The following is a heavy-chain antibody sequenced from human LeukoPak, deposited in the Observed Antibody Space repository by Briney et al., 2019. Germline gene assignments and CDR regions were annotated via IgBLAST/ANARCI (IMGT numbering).Heavy chain of an antibody. CDR3: AKDHPPYCSGTSCYPFDY. J-gene: IGHJ4*02. CDR2: IRTSGQSI. CDR1: GFIFSNFA. V-gene: IGHV3-23*01. Sequence: GGSLRLSCAASGFIFSNFAMSWVRQAPGKGLEWVSGIRTSGQSIYYADSVKGRFTISRDDSKNTLYLQMNSLRAEDTAVYYCAKDHPPYCSGTSCYPFDYWGQGTLVTVSS. D-gene: IGHD2-2*01.